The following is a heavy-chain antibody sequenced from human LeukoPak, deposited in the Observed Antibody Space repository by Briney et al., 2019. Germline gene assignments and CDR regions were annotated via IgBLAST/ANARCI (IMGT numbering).Heavy chain of an antibody. CDR2: IKQDGSEK. V-gene: IGHV3-7*01. CDR1: GFTFSSYW. CDR3: ARVHYGSEITGAFDI. J-gene: IGHJ3*02. Sequence: GGSLRLSCAASGFTFSSYWMSWVRQAPGKGLEWVANIKQDGSEKYYVDSVKGRFTISRDNAKNSLYLQMNSLRAEDTAVYYCARVHYGSEITGAFDIWGQGTMVTVSS. D-gene: IGHD3-10*01.